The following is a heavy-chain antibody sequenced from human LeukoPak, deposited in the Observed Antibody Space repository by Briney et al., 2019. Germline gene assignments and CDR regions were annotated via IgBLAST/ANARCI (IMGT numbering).Heavy chain of an antibody. J-gene: IGHJ4*02. V-gene: IGHV4-59*01. D-gene: IGHD3-16*02. CDR2: IYYSGST. Sequence: PSETLSLTCTVSGGSLSSYYWSWIRQPPGKGLEWIGYIYYSGSTNYNPSLKSRVTISVDTSKNQFSLKLSSVTAADTAVYYCAREVGGDYDYVWGSYRQPQPFDYWGQGALVTVSS. CDR1: GGSLSSYY. CDR3: AREVGGDYDYVWGSYRQPQPFDY.